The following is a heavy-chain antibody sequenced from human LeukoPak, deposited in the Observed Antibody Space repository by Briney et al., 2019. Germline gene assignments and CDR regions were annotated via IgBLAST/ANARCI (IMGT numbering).Heavy chain of an antibody. CDR3: ARDGLDGYKDY. J-gene: IGHJ4*02. CDR1: GYTFTSYY. CDR2: INPNSGAT. Sequence: ASVKVSCKASGYTFTSYYIHWVRQAPGQGLEWMGWINPNSGATNYAQNFQGRVTMTRDTSITTAYMELTRLKSDDTAVYYCARDGLDGYKDYWGQGTLVTVSS. D-gene: IGHD5-24*01. V-gene: IGHV1-2*02.